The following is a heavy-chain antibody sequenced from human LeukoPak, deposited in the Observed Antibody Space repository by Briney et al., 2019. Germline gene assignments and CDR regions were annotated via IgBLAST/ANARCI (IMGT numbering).Heavy chain of an antibody. V-gene: IGHV4-39*01. D-gene: IGHD2-8*01. CDR2: IYYSGST. Sequence: SETLSLTCTVSGGSISSSSYYWGWIRQPPGKGLEWIGSIYYSGSTYYNPSLKSRVTISVDTSKNQFSLKLSSVTAADTAVYYCARHVSGCFDYWGQGTLVTVSS. J-gene: IGHJ4*02. CDR3: ARHVSGCFDY. CDR1: GGSISSSSYY.